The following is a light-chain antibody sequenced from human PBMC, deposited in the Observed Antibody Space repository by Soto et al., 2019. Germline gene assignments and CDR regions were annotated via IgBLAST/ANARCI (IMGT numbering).Light chain of an antibody. Sequence: DIHMTDAPSLLSCPVGQIATITFRASQTISGWLAWYQQKPGKAPKLLIFDASTLESGVPSRFSGSGSGTTLTLTITSLQADEFATYYCLQDNGYYRKFGQGTKVDFK. CDR2: DAS. CDR1: QTISGW. CDR3: LQDNGYYRK. J-gene: IGKJ1*01. V-gene: IGKV1-5*01.